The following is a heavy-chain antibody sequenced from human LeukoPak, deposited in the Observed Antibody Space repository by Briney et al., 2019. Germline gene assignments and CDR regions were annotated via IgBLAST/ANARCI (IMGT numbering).Heavy chain of an antibody. CDR2: IIPIFGTA. V-gene: IGHV1-69*01. D-gene: IGHD2-15*01. CDR1: GGTFSSYA. J-gene: IGHJ1*01. Sequence: SVKVSCKASGGTFSSYAISWVRQAPGQGLEWMGEIIPIFGTANYAQKFQGRVTITADESTSTAYMELSSLRSEDTAVYYCARDQGYCSGGSCSHYEYFQHWGQGTLVTVSS. CDR3: ARDQGYCSGGSCSHYEYFQH.